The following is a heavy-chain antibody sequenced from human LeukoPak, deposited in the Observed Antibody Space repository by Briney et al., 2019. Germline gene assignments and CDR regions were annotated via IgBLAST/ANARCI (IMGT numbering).Heavy chain of an antibody. J-gene: IGHJ3*02. CDR1: GFTFSSYS. CDR2: ISSSSSYI. V-gene: IGHV3-21*01. Sequence: GGSLRLSCAASGFTFSSYSMNWVRQAPGKGLEWVSSISSSSSYIYYADSVKGRFTISRDNAKNSLYLQMNSLRAEDTAVYYCARGEQDYYDSSGYGTPGSFGIWGQGTMVTVSS. CDR3: ARGEQDYYDSSGYGTPGSFGI. D-gene: IGHD3-22*01.